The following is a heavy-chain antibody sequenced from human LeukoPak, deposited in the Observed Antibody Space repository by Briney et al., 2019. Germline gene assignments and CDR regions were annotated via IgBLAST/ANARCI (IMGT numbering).Heavy chain of an antibody. CDR3: ARDEGYYALPDAFDT. J-gene: IGHJ3*02. Sequence: ASVKVSCKASGYTFTSYYMHWVRQAPGQGLEWMGIINPSGGSTSYAQKFQGRVTMTRDTSTSTVYMELSSLRSEDTAVYYCARDEGYYALPDAFDTWGRGTMVTVSS. CDR2: INPSGGST. D-gene: IGHD3-3*01. CDR1: GYTFTSYY. V-gene: IGHV1-46*01.